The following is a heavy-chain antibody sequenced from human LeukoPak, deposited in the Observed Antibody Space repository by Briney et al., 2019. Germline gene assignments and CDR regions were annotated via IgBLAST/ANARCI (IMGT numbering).Heavy chain of an antibody. CDR2: ISSSGSTI. CDR3: ARDIAAAGPRKDRFDP. V-gene: IGHV3-11*04. D-gene: IGHD6-13*01. J-gene: IGHJ5*02. Sequence: GGSLRLSCAASGFTFSDYYMSWIRQAPGKGLEWVSYISSSGSTIYYADSVKGRFTISRDNAKNSLYLQMNSLRAEDTAVYYCARDIAAAGPRKDRFDPWGQGTLVTVSS. CDR1: GFTFSDYY.